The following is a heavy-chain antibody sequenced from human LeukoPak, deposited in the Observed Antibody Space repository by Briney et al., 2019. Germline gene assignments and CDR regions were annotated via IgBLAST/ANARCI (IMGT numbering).Heavy chain of an antibody. J-gene: IGHJ4*02. V-gene: IGHV4-38-2*02. D-gene: IGHD2-2*01. CDR2: IYHGGST. CDR3: ARDGAGYCSSTSCRAGVDY. Sequence: PSETLSLTCIVSGYSISSGYYWGWIRQPPGKGLEWIGSIYHGGSTYYSPSLKSRVTISVDTSKNQFSLKLSSVTAADTAVYFCARDGAGYCSSTSCRAGVDYWGQGTLVTVSS. CDR1: GYSISSGYY.